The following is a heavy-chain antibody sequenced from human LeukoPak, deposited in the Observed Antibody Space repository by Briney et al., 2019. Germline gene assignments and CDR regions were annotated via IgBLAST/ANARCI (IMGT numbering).Heavy chain of an antibody. J-gene: IGHJ3*02. CDR3: VKPGYYDSSGYYPSNAFDI. CDR1: GGNFNNYA. D-gene: IGHD3-22*01. Sequence: SVKVSCKASGGNFNNYAISWVRQAPGQGLEWMGGIIPIFATPFYAQKLQGRVTITADKSTSTVNMELSSLRSEDSAVYYCVKPGYYDSSGYYPSNAFDIWGQGTMVTVSS. CDR2: IIPIFATP. V-gene: IGHV1-69*06.